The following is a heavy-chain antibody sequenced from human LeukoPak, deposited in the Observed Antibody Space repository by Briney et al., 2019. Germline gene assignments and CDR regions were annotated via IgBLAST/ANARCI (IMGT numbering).Heavy chain of an antibody. CDR2: IYYSGST. CDR1: GGSISSYY. CDR3: ARSPIPADFDY. V-gene: IGHV4-59*08. J-gene: IGHJ4*02. Sequence: SETLSLTCTVSGGSISSYYWSWIRQPPGKGLEWIGYIYYSGSTNYNPSLKSRVTISVGTSKNQFSLKLSSVTAADTAVYYCARSPIPADFDYWGQGTLVTVSS. D-gene: IGHD2-2*02.